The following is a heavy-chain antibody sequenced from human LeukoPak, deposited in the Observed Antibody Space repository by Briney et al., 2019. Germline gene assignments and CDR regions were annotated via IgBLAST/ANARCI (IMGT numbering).Heavy chain of an antibody. CDR1: GGSFSGYY. CDR2: IKQDGSEK. V-gene: IGHV3-7*03. D-gene: IGHD3-16*01. CDR3: ARDLSWGRPSY. Sequence: ETLSLTCAVYGGSFSGYYWSWVRQAPGKGLEWVANIKQDGSEKYYVDSVKGRFTISRDNAKNSLYLQMNSLRAEDTAVYYCARDLSWGRPSYWGQGTLVTVSS. J-gene: IGHJ4*02.